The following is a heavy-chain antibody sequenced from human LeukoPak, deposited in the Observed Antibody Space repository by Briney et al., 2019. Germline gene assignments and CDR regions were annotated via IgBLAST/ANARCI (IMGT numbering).Heavy chain of an antibody. CDR3: AREGYYGSGSYYPDAFDI. D-gene: IGHD3-10*01. CDR1: GFTFSSYG. CDR2: IRYDGSNK. J-gene: IGHJ3*02. Sequence: QSGGSLRLSCAASGFTFSSYGMHWVRQAPGKGLEWVAFIRYDGSNKYYADSVKGRFTISRDNAENSLYLQMNSLRAEDTAVYYCAREGYYGSGSYYPDAFDIWGQGTMVTVSS. V-gene: IGHV3-30*02.